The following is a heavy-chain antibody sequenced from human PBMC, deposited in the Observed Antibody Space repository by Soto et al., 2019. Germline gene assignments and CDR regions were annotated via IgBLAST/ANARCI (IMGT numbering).Heavy chain of an antibody. J-gene: IGHJ4*02. CDR1: GDSISDYY. CDR3: ARASRNYFAY. CDR2: IYHSGST. V-gene: IGHV4-59*01. Sequence: SETLSLTCTVSGDSISDYYWSWIRQSPGKGLEWIGYIYHSGSTYYNPSLKSRVTISLDASKNQFSLKLSSVTAADTAVYYCARASRNYFAYWGQGTLVTFSS.